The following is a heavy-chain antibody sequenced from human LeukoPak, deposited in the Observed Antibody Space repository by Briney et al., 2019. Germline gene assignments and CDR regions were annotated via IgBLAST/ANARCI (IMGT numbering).Heavy chain of an antibody. V-gene: IGHV3-23*01. Sequence: GGSLRLSCAASGFTFSSYAMSWVRQAPGKGLEWVSAISGSGGSTYYADSVKGRFTISRDNPKYTLYLQMNSLRAEDTAVYYCAKGYCSSTSCPVDYWGQGTLVTVSS. D-gene: IGHD2-2*01. J-gene: IGHJ4*02. CDR2: ISGSGGST. CDR3: AKGYCSSTSCPVDY. CDR1: GFTFSSYA.